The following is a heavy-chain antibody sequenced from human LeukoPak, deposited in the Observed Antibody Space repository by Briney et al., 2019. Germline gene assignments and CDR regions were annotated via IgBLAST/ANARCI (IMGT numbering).Heavy chain of an antibody. CDR2: ISGYQGST. CDR1: GYTFTNYG. Sequence: ASVTVSFTASGYTFTNYGINWVRQAHGQGIEWMGWISGYQGSTKYAQNFQGRVTMTIDTSTSTAYMDLRSLRSDDTAIYFCARSYLGTITAGPFNYWGQGTLVAVSS. V-gene: IGHV1-18*01. CDR3: ARSYLGTITAGPFNY. D-gene: IGHD5-24*01. J-gene: IGHJ4*02.